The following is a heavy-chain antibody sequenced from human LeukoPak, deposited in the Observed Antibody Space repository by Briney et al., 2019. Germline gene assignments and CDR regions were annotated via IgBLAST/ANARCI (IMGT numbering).Heavy chain of an antibody. Sequence: PGGSLRLSCSASGFTFSMYAMHWVRQAPGKGLEYVSAISSNGGSTYYADSVKGRFTISRDNSKNTLYLQMNSLRGEDTAVYYRVKDRSSSWYLYAYWGQGTLVTVSS. CDR3: VKDRSSSWYLYAY. CDR2: ISSNGGST. V-gene: IGHV3-64D*06. D-gene: IGHD6-13*01. J-gene: IGHJ4*02. CDR1: GFTFSMYA.